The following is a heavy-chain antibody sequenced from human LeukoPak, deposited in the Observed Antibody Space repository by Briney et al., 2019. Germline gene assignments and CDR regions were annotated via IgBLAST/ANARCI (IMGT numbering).Heavy chain of an antibody. D-gene: IGHD3-3*01. CDR1: GFTFSSYS. CDR2: ISSSSSYI. V-gene: IGHV3-21*01. J-gene: IGHJ4*02. CDR3: ASESDFWSGYYLGY. Sequence: GGSLRLSCAASGFTFSSYSMNWVRQAPGKGLEWVSSISSSSSYIYYADSVKGRFTISRDNAKNSLYLQMNSLRAEDTAVYYCASESDFWSGYYLGYWGQGTLVTVSS.